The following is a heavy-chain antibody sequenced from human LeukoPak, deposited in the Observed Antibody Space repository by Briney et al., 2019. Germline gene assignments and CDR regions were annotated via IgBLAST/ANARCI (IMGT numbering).Heavy chain of an antibody. CDR3: ARPGRGYTSGSAFDI. V-gene: IGHV4-59*01. J-gene: IGHJ3*02. CDR2: IYYSGNT. Sequence: SETLSLTCTLSGGSINSYYWSWIRQPPGKGLEWIGYIYYSGNTNYNPSLRSRVTISVDTSKNQFSLRLSSVTAADTAVYYCARPGRGYTSGSAFDIWGQGTKVTVSS. CDR1: GGSINSYY. D-gene: IGHD6-25*01.